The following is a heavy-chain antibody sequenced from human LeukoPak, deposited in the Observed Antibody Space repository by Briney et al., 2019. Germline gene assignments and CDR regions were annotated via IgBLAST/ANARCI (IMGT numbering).Heavy chain of an antibody. D-gene: IGHD2-21*02. Sequence: QSGGSLRLSCAASEFAFSSYWMSWVRQAPGKGLEWVANIKQDGSEKYYVDSVKGRLTISRDNAKNSLYLQMNSLRAEDTAVYFCASGRVVTAIYAFDIWGQGTMVTVSS. J-gene: IGHJ3*02. CDR2: IKQDGSEK. CDR1: EFAFSSYW. CDR3: ASGRVVTAIYAFDI. V-gene: IGHV3-7*01.